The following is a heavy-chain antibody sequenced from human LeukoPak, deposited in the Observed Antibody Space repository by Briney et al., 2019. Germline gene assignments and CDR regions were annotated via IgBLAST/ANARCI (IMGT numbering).Heavy chain of an antibody. J-gene: IGHJ4*02. V-gene: IGHV3-30*04. Sequence: GGSLRLSCAASGFTFSSYAMHWVRQALGKGLEWVAVISYDGSNKYYADSVKGRFTISRDNSKNTLYLQMNSLRAEDTAVYYCARDSRRGWADYFDYWGQGTLVTVSS. D-gene: IGHD3-16*01. CDR3: ARDSRRGWADYFDY. CDR1: GFTFSSYA. CDR2: ISYDGSNK.